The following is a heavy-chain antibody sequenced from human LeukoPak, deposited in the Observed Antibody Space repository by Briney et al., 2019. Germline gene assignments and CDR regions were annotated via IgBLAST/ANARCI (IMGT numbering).Heavy chain of an antibody. CDR3: ARLEDDYGDY. Sequence: GGSLRLSCAASGFTFGSYVMSWVRQAPGKGLEWVANIKQDGSEKYYVDSVKGRFTISRDNAKNSLYLQMNSLKAEDTAVYYCARLEDDYGDYWGQGTLVTVSS. CDR2: IKQDGSEK. J-gene: IGHJ4*02. D-gene: IGHD5-24*01. V-gene: IGHV3-7*01. CDR1: GFTFGSYV.